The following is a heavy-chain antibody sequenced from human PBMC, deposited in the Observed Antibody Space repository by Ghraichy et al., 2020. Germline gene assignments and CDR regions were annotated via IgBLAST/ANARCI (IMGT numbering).Heavy chain of an antibody. D-gene: IGHD3-22*01. J-gene: IGHJ4*02. V-gene: IGHV3-23*01. CDR3: AKELSSSYSPYYFDC. CDR2: ISGSGGST. CDR1: GFTFSNYA. Sequence: GGSLRLSCAASGFTFSNYAMNWVRQAPGKELEWVSAISGSGGSTYYADSVKGRFTISRDNSKNTLYVQMNSLRAEDTAVYYCAKELSSSYSPYYFDCWGQGTLVTGSS.